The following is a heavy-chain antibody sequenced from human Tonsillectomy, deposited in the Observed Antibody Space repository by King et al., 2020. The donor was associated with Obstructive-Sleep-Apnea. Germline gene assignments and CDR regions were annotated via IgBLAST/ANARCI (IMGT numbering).Heavy chain of an antibody. CDR3: ATDPADYYFDY. V-gene: IGHV3-15*01. Sequence: VQLVESGGGLVKPGGSLRLSCAASGITFSDAWMSWVRQAPGKGLEWVGRIKSKTDGGTTEYAAPVKGRFTISREDSKNTLYLQMNSLKTEDTAVYNCATDPADYYFDYWGQGTLVTVSS. J-gene: IGHJ4*02. D-gene: IGHD3/OR15-3a*01. CDR1: GITFSDAW. CDR2: IKSKTDGGTT.